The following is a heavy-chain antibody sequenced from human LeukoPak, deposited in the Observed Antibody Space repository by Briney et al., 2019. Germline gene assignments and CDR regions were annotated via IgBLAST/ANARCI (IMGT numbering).Heavy chain of an antibody. CDR3: AKDITASGRAEYFQH. CDR2: ISWNSGSI. D-gene: IGHD6-13*01. Sequence: GGSLRLSCAASGFTFDDYAMHWVRQAPGKGLECVSGISWNSGSIVYADSVKGRFTISRDNAKNSLYLHMNSLRAEDTALYYCAKDITASGRAEYFQHWGQGTLVTVSS. V-gene: IGHV3-9*01. CDR1: GFTFDDYA. J-gene: IGHJ1*01.